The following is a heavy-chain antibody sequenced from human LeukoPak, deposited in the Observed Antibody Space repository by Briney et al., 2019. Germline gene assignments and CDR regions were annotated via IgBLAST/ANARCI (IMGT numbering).Heavy chain of an antibody. V-gene: IGHV1-2*02. Sequence: ASVKVSCKASGYTFTGYYMHWVRQAPGQGLEWMGWINPNSGGTNYAQQFQGRLTMTRDTSISTAYMELSRLRSDDTAVYYCARVKAMIIVVSLFDYWGQGTLVTVSS. CDR1: GYTFTGYY. J-gene: IGHJ4*02. CDR2: INPNSGGT. D-gene: IGHD3-22*01. CDR3: ARVKAMIIVVSLFDY.